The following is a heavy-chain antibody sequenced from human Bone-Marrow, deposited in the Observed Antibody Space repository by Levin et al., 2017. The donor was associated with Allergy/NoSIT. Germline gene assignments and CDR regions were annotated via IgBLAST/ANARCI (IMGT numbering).Heavy chain of an antibody. CDR1: GFIFTNFA. D-gene: IGHD6-13*01. Sequence: GESLKISCTASGFIFTNFAMSWVRQAPGKGLEWVSTISGGGGSTFYGVSVKGRFTIYRDQSKNIVYLDMDSLRVDDTAVYFCVKDLSYSSSWYRMGSWGQGTLVIVSS. CDR3: VKDLSYSSSWYRMGS. CDR2: ISGGGGST. V-gene: IGHV3-23*01. J-gene: IGHJ5*02.